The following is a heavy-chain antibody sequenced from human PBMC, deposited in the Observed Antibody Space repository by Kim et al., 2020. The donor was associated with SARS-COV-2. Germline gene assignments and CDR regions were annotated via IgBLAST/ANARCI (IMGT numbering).Heavy chain of an antibody. CDR2: INSGTGNT. CDR1: GYTFTTYA. Sequence: ASVKVSCKASGYTFTTYAMTWVRQAPGQGPEWMGWINSGTGNTNYSQRFQGRITITTDTSTSTAYMELRSLRSDDTAVYYCARERGFSASTHYCYDVCG. D-gene: IGHD2-15*01. V-gene: IGHV1-18*04. J-gene: IGHJ6*02. CDR3: ARERGFSASTHYCYDV.